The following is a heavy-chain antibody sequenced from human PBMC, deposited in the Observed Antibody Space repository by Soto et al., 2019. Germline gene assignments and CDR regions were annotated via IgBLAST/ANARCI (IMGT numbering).Heavy chain of an antibody. D-gene: IGHD5-12*01. V-gene: IGHV3-23*01. J-gene: IGHJ4*02. CDR2: ISGSGVST. CDR3: AKVRGGHDYDY. CDR1: GFTFSSYA. Sequence: EVQLLESGGGLVQPGGSLRLSCAASGFTFSSYAMSWVRQAPGKGLEWVSAISGSGVSTYYADSVKGRFTVSRDNSKNTLFLQMNSLRAEDTALYYCAKVRGGHDYDYWGQGTLVTVSS.